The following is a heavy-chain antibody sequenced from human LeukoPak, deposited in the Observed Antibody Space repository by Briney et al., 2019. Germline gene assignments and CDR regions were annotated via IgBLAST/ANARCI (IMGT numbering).Heavy chain of an antibody. D-gene: IGHD1-26*01. CDR2: IYYSGST. Sequence: SETLSLTCTVSGGSISSYYWSWIRQPPGKGLEWIGSIYYSGSTYYNPSLKSRVTISVDTSKNQFSLKLSSVTAADTAVYYCARLRGLLDYYYYGMDVWGQGTTVTVSS. J-gene: IGHJ6*02. V-gene: IGHV4-59*05. CDR3: ARLRGLLDYYYYGMDV. CDR1: GGSISSYY.